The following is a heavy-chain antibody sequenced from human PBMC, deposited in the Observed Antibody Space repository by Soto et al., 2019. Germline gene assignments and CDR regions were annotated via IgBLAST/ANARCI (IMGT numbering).Heavy chain of an antibody. V-gene: IGHV3-48*03. J-gene: IGHJ4*02. CDR3: AKEATNINNFHY. CDR1: GLTPNTCR. CDR2: ISSVGSTI. Sequence: RGALRLSCTASGLTPNTCRMNWGRQAPGKGLEWVSYISSVGSTIYYADSVKGRFTISRDNAKNSLFLQMNSLRAEDTAVYYCAKEATNINNFHYWGQGT. D-gene: IGHD5-12*01.